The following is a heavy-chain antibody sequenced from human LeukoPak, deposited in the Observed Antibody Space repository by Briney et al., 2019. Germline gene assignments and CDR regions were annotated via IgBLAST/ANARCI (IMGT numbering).Heavy chain of an antibody. CDR2: IIPIFGTA. CDR1: GGTFSSYA. Sequence: ASVKVSCTASGGTFSSYAISWVRQAPGQGLEWMGGIIPIFGTANYAQKFQGRVTITADESTSTAYMELSSLRSEDTAVYYCARIVEGYMDVWGKGTTVTVSS. D-gene: IGHD1-26*01. CDR3: ARIVEGYMDV. J-gene: IGHJ6*03. V-gene: IGHV1-69*13.